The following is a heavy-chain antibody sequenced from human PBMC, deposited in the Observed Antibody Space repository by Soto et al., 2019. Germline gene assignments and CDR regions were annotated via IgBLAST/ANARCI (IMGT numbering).Heavy chain of an antibody. Sequence: EVQFLESGGDSVQPGGSLRLSCAASGFTFSSSDLTWVRQAPGKGLKYVSVITTGGTSTYYTDSVRGRFTISRDDSMNTLYLQTSSLRVDDTATYYCATSHGRSWGQGTLVTVSS. CDR2: ITTGGTST. V-gene: IGHV3-23*01. CDR3: ATSHGRS. CDR1: GFTFSSSD. J-gene: IGHJ4*02.